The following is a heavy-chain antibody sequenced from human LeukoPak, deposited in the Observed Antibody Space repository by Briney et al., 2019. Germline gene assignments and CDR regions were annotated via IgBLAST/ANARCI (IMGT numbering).Heavy chain of an antibody. CDR3: ARVGYSYGSYYFDY. J-gene: IGHJ4*02. Sequence: SVKVSCKASGGTFSSYAISWVRQAPGQGLEWMGGIIPIFGTANYAQKFQGRVTITTDESTSTAYMELSSPRSEDTAVYYCARVGYSYGSYYFDYWGQGTLVTVSS. V-gene: IGHV1-69*05. D-gene: IGHD5-18*01. CDR2: IIPIFGTA. CDR1: GGTFSSYA.